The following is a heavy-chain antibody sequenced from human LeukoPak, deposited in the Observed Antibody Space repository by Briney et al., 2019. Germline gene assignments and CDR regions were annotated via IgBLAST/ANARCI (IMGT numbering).Heavy chain of an antibody. Sequence: SETLSLTCAVYGGSFSGYYWSWIRQPSGKGLEWIGEINHSGSTNYNPSLKSRVTISVDTSKNQFSLKLSSVTAADTAVYYCARDQYYDVSTYYEIDYWGQGTLVTVSS. V-gene: IGHV4-34*01. J-gene: IGHJ4*02. CDR3: ARDQYYDVSTYYEIDY. CDR1: GGSFSGYY. CDR2: INHSGST. D-gene: IGHD3-22*01.